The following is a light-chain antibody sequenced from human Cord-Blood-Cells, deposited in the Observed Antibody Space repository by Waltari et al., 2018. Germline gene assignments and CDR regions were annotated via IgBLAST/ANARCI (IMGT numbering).Light chain of an antibody. J-gene: IGLJ1*01. V-gene: IGLV2-14*01. Sequence: QSALTQPDSVAGSPGQSITIYCNGTSSDDVDYHDVSWYQQHPGKAPKLMIYDVSNLPSGVSNRFSGSKSGNTASLTISGLQAEDEADYYCSSYTSSSTLVFGTGTKVTVL. CDR3: SSYTSSSTLV. CDR2: DVS. CDR1: SSDDVDYHD.